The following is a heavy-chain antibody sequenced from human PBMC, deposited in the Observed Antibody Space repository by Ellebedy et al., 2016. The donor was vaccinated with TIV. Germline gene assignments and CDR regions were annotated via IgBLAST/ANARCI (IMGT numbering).Heavy chain of an antibody. V-gene: IGHV4-39*07. D-gene: IGHD2-15*01. J-gene: IGHJ6*02. CDR2: IYYSGST. CDR1: DGSIISSSYF. CDR3: SKDACGGGKCYGMDV. Sequence: MPSETLSLTCTVSDGSIISSSYFWGWIRQPPGKGLEWLGSIYYSGSTHSNPSLKSRVIISVDTSKNQFSLQLNSVTSEDTAVYYCSKDACGGGKCYGMDVWGQGTTVTVSS.